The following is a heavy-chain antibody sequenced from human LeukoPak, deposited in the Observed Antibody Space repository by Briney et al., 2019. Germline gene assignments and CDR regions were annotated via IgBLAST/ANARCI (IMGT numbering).Heavy chain of an antibody. V-gene: IGHV3-48*04. CDR2: ISTTSNTI. D-gene: IGHD2-2*01. J-gene: IGHJ6*03. Sequence: GGSLRLSCAASGFTLSSYSITWVRQAPGKGLEWVSYISTTSNTIHYADSVKGRFTISRDNAKNSLYLQMNSLRAEDTAVYYCARDQGYCSRTNYCYYYYMDVWGKGTTVTVSS. CDR3: ARDQGYCSRTNYCYYYYMDV. CDR1: GFTLSSYS.